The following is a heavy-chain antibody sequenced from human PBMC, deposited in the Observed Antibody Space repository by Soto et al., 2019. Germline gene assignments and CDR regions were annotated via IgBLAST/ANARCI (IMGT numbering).Heavy chain of an antibody. CDR3: ARRRNGYDSSGYYVSNAFDY. D-gene: IGHD3-22*01. Sequence: QLQLQESGPGLVKPSETLSLTCTVSGGSISSSSYYWGWIRQPPGKGLEWIGSIYYSGSTYYNPSLKSRVTISVDTSKNQFSLKLSSVTAADTAVYYCARRRNGYDSSGYYVSNAFDYWGQGTLVTVSS. CDR2: IYYSGST. CDR1: GGSISSSSYY. J-gene: IGHJ4*02. V-gene: IGHV4-39*01.